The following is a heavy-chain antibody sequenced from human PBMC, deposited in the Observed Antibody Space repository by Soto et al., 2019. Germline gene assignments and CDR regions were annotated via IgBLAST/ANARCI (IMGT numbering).Heavy chain of an antibody. CDR3: AREAPYCTSATCPKFYDMDV. Sequence: SVKVSCKASGGTFGSYAITWVRRAPGQGLEWLGGIIPILNSPAYAQKFKARVVITADEITNTAYMESNSLRFDDTAVYYCAREAPYCTSATCPKFYDMDVWGQGTTVTVSS. CDR1: GGTFGSYA. CDR2: IIPILNSP. V-gene: IGHV1-69*13. D-gene: IGHD2-2*01. J-gene: IGHJ6*02.